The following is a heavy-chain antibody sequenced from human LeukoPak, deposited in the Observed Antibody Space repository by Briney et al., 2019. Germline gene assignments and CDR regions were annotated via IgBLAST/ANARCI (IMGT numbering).Heavy chain of an antibody. CDR2: INHRGST. V-gene: IGHV4-34*01. CDR1: GGSFSGYY. D-gene: IGHD3-22*01. J-gene: IGHJ4*02. Sequence: SETLSLTCAVYGGSFSGYYWSWIRQPPGKGLEWIGEINHRGSTNYNPSLKSRVTISVDTSKNQFSLKLSSVTAADTAVYYCARLGGGSYYDSSEHNSFDYWGQGTLVTVSS. CDR3: ARLGGGSYYDSSEHNSFDY.